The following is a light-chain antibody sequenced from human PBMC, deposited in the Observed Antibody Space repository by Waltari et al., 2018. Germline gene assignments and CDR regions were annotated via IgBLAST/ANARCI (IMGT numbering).Light chain of an antibody. CDR1: QSISSY. J-gene: IGKJ2*01. CDR3: QQSYSTPYT. V-gene: IGKV1-39*01. Sequence: DIQMTQSPSSLSASVGDRVTITCRASQSISSYLNWYQQKPGKAPKLLIYAASSLQSGCPSRCSGSGSGTDFTHTISSLQPEDFATYYCQQSYSTPYTFGQGTRLEIK. CDR2: AAS.